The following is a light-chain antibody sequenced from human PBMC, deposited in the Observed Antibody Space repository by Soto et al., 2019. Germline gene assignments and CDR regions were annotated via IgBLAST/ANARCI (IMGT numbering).Light chain of an antibody. CDR1: QSVSSSY. J-gene: IGKJ1*01. V-gene: IGKV3-20*01. CDR3: QHYGSSPWT. Sequence: EIVLTQSPGTLSLSPGERATLSCRASQSVSSSYLAWYQQKPGQAPRLLIYGASSRATGIPDRFSGSGSGTDFALTITRLEPEDFAVYYCQHYGSSPWTFGRGTMVEIK. CDR2: GAS.